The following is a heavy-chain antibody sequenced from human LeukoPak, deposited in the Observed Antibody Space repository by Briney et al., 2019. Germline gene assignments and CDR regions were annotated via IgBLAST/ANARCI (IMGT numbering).Heavy chain of an antibody. D-gene: IGHD4-23*01. J-gene: IGHJ4*02. Sequence: GGSLRLSCAASGFTFSSYSMNWVRQAPGKGLEWVAVISYDGSNKYYTDSVKVRFTISRDNSKNTLYLQMNSLRAEDTAVYYCARDGADYGGNYNYFDYWGQGTLVTVSS. CDR3: ARDGADYGGNYNYFDY. CDR2: ISYDGSNK. CDR1: GFTFSSYS. V-gene: IGHV3-30*03.